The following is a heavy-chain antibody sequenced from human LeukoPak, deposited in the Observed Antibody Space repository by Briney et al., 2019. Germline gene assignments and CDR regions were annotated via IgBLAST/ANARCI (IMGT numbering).Heavy chain of an antibody. J-gene: IGHJ4*02. V-gene: IGHV4-4*07. CDR2: IYTSGST. CDR3: ARVQGFTFLQFDY. Sequence: SETLSLTCTVSGGSISSYYWSWIRQPAGKGLEWIGRIYTSGSTNYNPSLKSRVTMSVDTSKNQFSLSLASVTAADAAVYYCARVQGFTFLQFDYWGQGTLATVSS. D-gene: IGHD5-24*01. CDR1: GGSISSYY.